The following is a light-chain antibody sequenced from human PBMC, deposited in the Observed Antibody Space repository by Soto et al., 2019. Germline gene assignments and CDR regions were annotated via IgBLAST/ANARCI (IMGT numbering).Light chain of an antibody. Sequence: EIVLTQSPGTLSLSPGERATLSCRASQSVSAGHLAWYQQKPGQAPRLLIYRASTRATGIPARFSGSGSGTEFTLTISSLQSEDFAVYYCQQYNDWPRTFGQGTKVDIK. V-gene: IGKV3-15*01. CDR3: QQYNDWPRT. CDR2: RAS. CDR1: QSVSAGH. J-gene: IGKJ1*01.